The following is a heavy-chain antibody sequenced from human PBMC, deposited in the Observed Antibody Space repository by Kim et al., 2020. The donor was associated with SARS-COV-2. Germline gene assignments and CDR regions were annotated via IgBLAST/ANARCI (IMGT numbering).Heavy chain of an antibody. J-gene: IGHJ6*02. CDR3: ARANIVVVPAALGLGYYYYYGMDV. CDR2: INHSGST. V-gene: IGHV4-34*01. Sequence: SETLSLTCAVYGGSFSGYYWSWIRQPPGKGLEWIGEINHSGSTNYNPSLKNRVTISVDTSKNQFSLKLSSVTAADTAVYYCARANIVVVPAALGLGYYYYYGMDVWGQGTTVTVSS. CDR1: GGSFSGYY. D-gene: IGHD2-2*01.